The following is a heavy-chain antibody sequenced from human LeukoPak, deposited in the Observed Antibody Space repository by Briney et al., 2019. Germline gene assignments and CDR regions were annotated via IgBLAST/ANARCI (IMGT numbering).Heavy chain of an antibody. J-gene: IGHJ5*02. D-gene: IGHD6-19*01. Sequence: SETLSLTCAVSGTPIDVGYWSWFRQPPGKGLQWIGEIYYSGATKYNPALTSQVTISIQVMKSTLSLTMTSVTSADTAVYFCAKESGGWPVSWGQGTLVTVSS. CDR1: GTPIDVGY. CDR2: IYYSGAT. CDR3: AKESGGWPVS. V-gene: IGHV4-59*08.